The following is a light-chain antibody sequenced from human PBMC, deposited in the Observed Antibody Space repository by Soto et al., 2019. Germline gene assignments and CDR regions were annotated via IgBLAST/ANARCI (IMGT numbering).Light chain of an antibody. Sequence: DIQMTQSPSSLSASVGDRVTITCRTSQSIFTYLNWYQLKPGTAPKLLTYAASRLHSGVPSRFSGIGSRTDFSLTVSSLQPEDFATYVCQQSYSPPFTFGPGTRVDIK. J-gene: IGKJ3*01. V-gene: IGKV1-39*01. CDR1: QSIFTY. CDR3: QQSYSPPFT. CDR2: AAS.